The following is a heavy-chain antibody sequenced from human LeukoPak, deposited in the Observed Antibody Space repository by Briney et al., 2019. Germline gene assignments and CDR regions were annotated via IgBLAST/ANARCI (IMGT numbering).Heavy chain of an antibody. CDR3: ASGIVNNYFDY. Sequence: GGSLRLSCAASGFTFSSYAMSWVRQAPGKGLEWVAVMSYDGSNKYYADSVKGRFTISRDNSKNTLYLQMNSLRAEDTAVYYCASGIVNNYFDYWGQGTLVTVSS. CDR1: GFTFSSYA. D-gene: IGHD3-16*02. V-gene: IGHV3-30*04. CDR2: MSYDGSNK. J-gene: IGHJ4*02.